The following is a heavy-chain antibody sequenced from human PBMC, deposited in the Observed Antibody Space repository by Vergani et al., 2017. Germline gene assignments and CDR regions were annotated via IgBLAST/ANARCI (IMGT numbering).Heavy chain of an antibody. D-gene: IGHD5-24*01. CDR1: GFKFSQFG. Sequence: VQLVESGGGVVQPGTSLRLSCEASGFKFSQFGMHWVRQAPGKGLEWVSSITSSSSYIYYADSMKGRFTISRDSAKNSLYLQMNSLRAEDTAVYYCARGTPSAQNFNYYGMGVWGQGTTVTVSS. V-gene: IGHV3-21*02. CDR3: ARGTPSAQNFNYYGMGV. CDR2: ITSSSSYI. J-gene: IGHJ6*02.